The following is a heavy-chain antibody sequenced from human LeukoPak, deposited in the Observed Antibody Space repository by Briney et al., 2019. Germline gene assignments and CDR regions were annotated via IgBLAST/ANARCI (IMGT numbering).Heavy chain of an antibody. CDR1: GGSISSGGYS. J-gene: IGHJ4*02. D-gene: IGHD5-18*01. CDR2: IYHSGST. V-gene: IGHV4-30-2*01. Sequence: SETLSLTCAVSGGSISSGGYSWSWIRQPPGKGLEWIGYIYHSGSTYYNPSLKSRVTISVDRSKNQFSLKLSSVTAADTAVYYCAREASYGPFDYWGQGTLVTVSS. CDR3: AREASYGPFDY.